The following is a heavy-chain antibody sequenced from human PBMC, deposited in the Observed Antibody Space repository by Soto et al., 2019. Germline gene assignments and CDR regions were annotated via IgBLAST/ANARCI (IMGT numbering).Heavy chain of an antibody. CDR3: AKALSSVVAALMDV. Sequence: PGGSLRLSCAASGFTFSSYGMHWVRQAPGKGLEWVAVISYDGSNKYYADSVKGRFTISRDNSKNTLYLQMNSLRAEDTAVYYCAKALSSVVAALMDVWGQGTTVTVSS. CDR1: GFTFSSYG. J-gene: IGHJ6*02. V-gene: IGHV3-30*18. D-gene: IGHD2-15*01. CDR2: ISYDGSNK.